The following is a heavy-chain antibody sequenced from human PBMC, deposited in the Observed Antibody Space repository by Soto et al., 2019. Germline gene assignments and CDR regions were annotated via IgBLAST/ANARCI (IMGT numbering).Heavy chain of an antibody. CDR3: ARQISSGDTAMARPGYYYYGMDV. CDR1: GYSFTSYW. Sequence: PGESLKISCKGSGYSFTSYWIGWVRQMPGKGLEWMGIIYPGGSDTRYSPSFQGQVTISADKSISTAYLQWSSLKASDTAMYYCARQISSGDTAMARPGYYYYGMDVWGQGTTVTVS. J-gene: IGHJ6*02. V-gene: IGHV5-51*01. CDR2: IYPGGSDT. D-gene: IGHD5-18*01.